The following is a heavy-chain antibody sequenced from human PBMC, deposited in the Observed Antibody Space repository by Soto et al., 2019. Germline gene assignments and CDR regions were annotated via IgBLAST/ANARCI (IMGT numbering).Heavy chain of an antibody. D-gene: IGHD2-21*01. J-gene: IGHJ6*03. CDR3: VRGGLWAYYMDV. CDR1: GFTFTTYW. Sequence: EVQLVESGGGLVQPGGSLRLSCAASGFTFTTYWMHWVRQAPGKGLVWVSRIKFDESTTNYADSVKGRFTISRDNAKNTVFLQMNGLGAEDTAVYYYVRGGLWAYYMDVWGKGTTVTVSS. CDR2: IKFDESTT. V-gene: IGHV3-74*01.